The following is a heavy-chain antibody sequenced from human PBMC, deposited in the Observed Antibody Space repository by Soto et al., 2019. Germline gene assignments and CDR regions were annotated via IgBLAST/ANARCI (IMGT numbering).Heavy chain of an antibody. CDR1: GFSLSNARMG. CDR3: ARITMVRGVPHYYYYGMDV. CDR2: IFSNDEK. J-gene: IGHJ6*02. D-gene: IGHD3-10*01. Sequence: SGPTLVKPTETLTLTCTVSGFSLSNARMGVSWIRQPPGKALEWLAHIFSNDEKSYSTSLKSRLTISKDTSKSQVVLTMTNMDPVDTATYYCARITMVRGVPHYYYYGMDVWGQGTTVTVSS. V-gene: IGHV2-26*01.